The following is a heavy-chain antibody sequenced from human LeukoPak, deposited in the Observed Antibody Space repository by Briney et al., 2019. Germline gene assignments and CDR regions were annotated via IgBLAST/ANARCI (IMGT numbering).Heavy chain of an antibody. J-gene: IGHJ4*02. CDR3: ARGYSSGWYTYYFDY. D-gene: IGHD6-19*01. CDR1: GFTFSSYG. Sequence: PGRSLRLSCAAPGFTFSSYGMHWVRQAPGKGLEWVAVIWYDGSNKYYADSVKGRFTISRDNSKNTLYLQMNSLRAEDTAVYYCARGYSSGWYTYYFDYWGQGTLVTVSS. CDR2: IWYDGSNK. V-gene: IGHV3-33*01.